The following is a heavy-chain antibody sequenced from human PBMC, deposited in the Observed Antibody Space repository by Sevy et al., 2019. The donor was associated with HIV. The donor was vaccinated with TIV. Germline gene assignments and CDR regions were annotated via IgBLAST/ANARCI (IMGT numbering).Heavy chain of an antibody. CDR1: GGTFSSYA. D-gene: IGHD1-20*01. CDR2: LIPIFGTA. CDR3: ARGVPSHYNWNDVGNFDY. Sequence: ASVKVSCKASGGTFSSYAISWVRQAPGQGLEWMGGLIPIFGTANYAQKFQGRVTITADESTSTAYMELSSLRSEDTAVYYCARGVPSHYNWNDVGNFDYWVQGTLVTVSS. J-gene: IGHJ4*02. V-gene: IGHV1-69*13.